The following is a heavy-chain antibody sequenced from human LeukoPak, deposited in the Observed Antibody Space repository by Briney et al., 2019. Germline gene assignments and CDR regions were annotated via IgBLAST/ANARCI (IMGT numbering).Heavy chain of an antibody. CDR3: ARGMTTGPDP. D-gene: IGHD4-17*01. CDR2: IYYSGST. CDR1: GGSISSYS. V-gene: IGHV4-59*08. Sequence: SQTLSLTCTVSGGSISSYSWSWIRQPPGKGLEWIGYIYYSGSTNYNPSLKSRLTISVDTSKNQFSLNLSFVTAADTAVYYCARGMTTGPDPWGQGTLVTVSS. J-gene: IGHJ5*02.